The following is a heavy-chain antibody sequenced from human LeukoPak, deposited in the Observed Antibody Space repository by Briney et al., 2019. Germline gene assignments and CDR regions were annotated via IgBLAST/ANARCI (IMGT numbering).Heavy chain of an antibody. CDR2: ISAGGDRT. V-gene: IGHV3-23*01. CDR1: GFTFSSNA. CDR3: AKVIGSPAAY. D-gene: IGHD1-26*01. Sequence: GGSLRLSCAASGFTFSSNAMSWVRQAPGKGLEWVSSISAGGDRTNYADSVEGRFTISRDNSKNTLFLQMNSLRAEDTALYYCAKVIGSPAAYWGQGTLVTVSS. J-gene: IGHJ4*02.